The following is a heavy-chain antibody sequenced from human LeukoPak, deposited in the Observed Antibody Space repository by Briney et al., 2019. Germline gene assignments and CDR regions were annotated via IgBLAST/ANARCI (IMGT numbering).Heavy chain of an antibody. J-gene: IGHJ6*02. Sequence: ASVKVSCKASGYTFTSYGISRVRQAPGQGLEWMGWISAYNGNTNYAQKLQGRVTMTTDTSTSTAYMELRSLRSDDTAVYYCARSYQLPNYYYYGMDVWGQGTTVTVSS. CDR2: ISAYNGNT. V-gene: IGHV1-18*01. CDR3: ARSYQLPNYYYYGMDV. D-gene: IGHD2-2*01. CDR1: GYTFTSYG.